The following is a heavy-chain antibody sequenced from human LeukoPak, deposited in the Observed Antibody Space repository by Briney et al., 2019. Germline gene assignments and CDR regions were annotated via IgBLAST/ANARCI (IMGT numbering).Heavy chain of an antibody. CDR3: ARGAPPPYYYDSSGYYYDY. J-gene: IGHJ4*02. V-gene: IGHV4-59*01. CDR2: IYYSGST. D-gene: IGHD3-22*01. Sequence: PSETLSLTCTVSGGSISSYYWSWIRQPPGKGLEWIGYIYYSGSTNYNPSLKSRVTISVDTSKNQFSLKLSSVTAADTAVYYCARGAPPPYYYDSSGYYYDYWGQGTLVTVSS. CDR1: GGSISSYY.